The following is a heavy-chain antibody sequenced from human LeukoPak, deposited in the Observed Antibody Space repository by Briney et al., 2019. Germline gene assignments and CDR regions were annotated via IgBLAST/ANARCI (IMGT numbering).Heavy chain of an antibody. D-gene: IGHD5-12*01. J-gene: IGHJ6*02. CDR2: INHSGST. V-gene: IGHV4-34*01. Sequence: SETLSLTCAVYGGSFSGYYWSWIRQPPGKGLEWIGEINHSGSTNYNPSLKSRVTISVDTSKNQFSLKLSSVTAADTAVYYCARILGGYGGYLGDYYYYYGMDVWGQGTTVTVSS. CDR3: ARILGGYGGYLGDYYYYYGMDV. CDR1: GGSFSGYY.